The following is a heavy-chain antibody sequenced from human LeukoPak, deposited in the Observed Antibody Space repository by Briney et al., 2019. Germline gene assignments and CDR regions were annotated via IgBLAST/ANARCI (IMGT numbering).Heavy chain of an antibody. Sequence: GSLRLSCAASGFTFSNAWMSWIRLPPGKGLEWIGEINHSGSTNYYPSLKSRVTMSVDTSKNQFSLKLSSVTAADTAVYYCARPSAAGPYYFDYWGQGTLVTVSS. V-gene: IGHV4-34*01. J-gene: IGHJ4*02. CDR3: ARPSAAGPYYFDY. CDR2: INHSGST. CDR1: GFTFSNAW. D-gene: IGHD6-13*01.